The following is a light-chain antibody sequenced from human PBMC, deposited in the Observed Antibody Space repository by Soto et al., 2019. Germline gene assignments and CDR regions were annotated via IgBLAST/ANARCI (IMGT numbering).Light chain of an antibody. Sequence: QSVLTQPPSVSGAPGQRVTISCTGSSSNIGAGYDVHWYQQLPGTDPKLLIYGNSNRPSGVPDRFSGSKSGTSASLAITGLQAEYEADYYCQAYDSILSGSKVVFGGVTKLTVL. V-gene: IGLV1-40*01. J-gene: IGLJ2*01. CDR2: GNS. CDR3: QAYDSILSGSKVV. CDR1: SSNIGAGYD.